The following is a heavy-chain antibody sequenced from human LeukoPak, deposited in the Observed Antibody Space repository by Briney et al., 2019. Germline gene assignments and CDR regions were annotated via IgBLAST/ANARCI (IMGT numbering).Heavy chain of an antibody. J-gene: IGHJ3*02. CDR3: AKGILPAAIGPYDAFDI. CDR2: ISYDGSNK. V-gene: IGHV3-30*18. Sequence: GGSLRLSCAASGFTFSSYGMHWVRQAPGKGLGWVAVISYDGSNKYYADSVKGRFTISRDNSKNTLYLQMNSLRAEDTAVYYCAKGILPAAIGPYDAFDIWGQGTMVTVSS. CDR1: GFTFSSYG. D-gene: IGHD2-2*02.